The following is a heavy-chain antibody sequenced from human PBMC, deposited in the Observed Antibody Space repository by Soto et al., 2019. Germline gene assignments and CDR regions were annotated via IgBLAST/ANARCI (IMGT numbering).Heavy chain of an antibody. D-gene: IGHD3-22*01. CDR2: IYYSGSA. CDR1: GGSISSSDYY. V-gene: IGHV4-39*07. J-gene: IGHJ4*02. Sequence: PSETLSLTCTVSGGSISSSDYYWGWIRQPPGKGLEWIGNIYYSGSASYNPSLKSRVTISVDTSKNQFSLKLSSVTAADTAVYYCARGGVDYYDSSGYYFSPYYFDYWGQGTLVTVSS. CDR3: ARGGVDYYDSSGYYFSPYYFDY.